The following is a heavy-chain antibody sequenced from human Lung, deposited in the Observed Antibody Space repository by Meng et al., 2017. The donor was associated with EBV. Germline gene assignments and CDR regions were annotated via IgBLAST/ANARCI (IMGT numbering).Heavy chain of an antibody. CDR2: INYSGIT. CDR1: GRSFSSSY. D-gene: IGHD2-2*01. J-gene: IGHJ4*02. V-gene: IGHV4-34*01. Sequence: QGQLQQWGAGLLKPSETLSLTCGVSGRSFSSSYWSWIRQPPGKGLEWIGQINYSGITNYNPSLKSRVTISVDTSKNQFSLSLNSVTAADTAVYYYARGGTSSAPFDYWGQETLVTVSS. CDR3: ARGGTSSAPFDY.